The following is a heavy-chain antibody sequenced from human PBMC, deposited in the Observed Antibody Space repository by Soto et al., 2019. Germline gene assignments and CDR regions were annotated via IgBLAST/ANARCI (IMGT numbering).Heavy chain of an antibody. Sequence: QVHLVQSGAEVKKPGASVKVSCKASGYTFTTYGITWVRQAPGQGLEWMAWISAHNGNTDYAQKHQGRVTVTRDTSTSTAYMELRSMRSDDTAVYYCARGRDGDYWGQGALVTVSS. J-gene: IGHJ4*02. V-gene: IGHV1-18*01. CDR2: ISAHNGNT. CDR3: ARGRDGDY. CDR1: GYTFTTYG. D-gene: IGHD6-6*01.